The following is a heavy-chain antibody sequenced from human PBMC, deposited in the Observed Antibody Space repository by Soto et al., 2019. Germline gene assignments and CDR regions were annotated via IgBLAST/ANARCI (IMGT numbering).Heavy chain of an antibody. CDR1: GFTFSSYG. CDR2: ISYDGRNK. Sequence: QVQLVESGGGVVQPGRSLRLSCAASGFTFSSYGMHWVRQAPGKGLEWVAGISYDGRNKYYADSVKGRFTISRDNSKNTLYLQMNSLRAEDTAVYYCAKGSTAMTYFDYWGQGTLVTVSS. D-gene: IGHD5-18*01. J-gene: IGHJ4*02. CDR3: AKGSTAMTYFDY. V-gene: IGHV3-30*18.